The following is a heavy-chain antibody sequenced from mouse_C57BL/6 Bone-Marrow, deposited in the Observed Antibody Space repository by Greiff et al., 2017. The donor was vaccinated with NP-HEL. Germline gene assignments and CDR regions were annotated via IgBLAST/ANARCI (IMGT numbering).Heavy chain of an antibody. CDR3: ARKGIYDGYYEDAMDY. V-gene: IGHV2-2*01. D-gene: IGHD2-3*01. CDR1: GFSLTSYG. Sequence: VMLVESGPGLVQPSQSLSITCTVSGFSLTSYGVHWVRQSPGKGLEWLGVIWSGGSTDYNAAFISRLTISKDNSTSQVFFKMNRLQAADTAIYYCARKGIYDGYYEDAMDYWGQGTSVTVSS. CDR2: IWSGGST. J-gene: IGHJ4*01.